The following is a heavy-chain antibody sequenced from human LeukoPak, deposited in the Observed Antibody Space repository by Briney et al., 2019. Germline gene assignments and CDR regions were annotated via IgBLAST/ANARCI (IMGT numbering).Heavy chain of an antibody. CDR2: IYPGDSDT. J-gene: IGHJ5*02. V-gene: IGHV5-51*01. CDR1: GYTFSTYW. Sequence: PGESLKISCQGSGYTFSTYWIGWVRQMPGKGLEWMGIIYPGDSDTRYSPSFLGQVTISADKSISTAYLQWSSLKASDTAMYYCARASRIAEAYYPNWFDPWGQGTLVTVSS. D-gene: IGHD6-13*01. CDR3: ARASRIAEAYYPNWFDP.